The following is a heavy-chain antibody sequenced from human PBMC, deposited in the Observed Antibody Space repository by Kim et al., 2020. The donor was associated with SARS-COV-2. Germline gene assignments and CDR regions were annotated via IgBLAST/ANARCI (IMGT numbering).Heavy chain of an antibody. Sequence: SETLSLTCAVYGGSFSGFYWSWIRHRPGTGMEWISEINLNGSTNSNPSLRSRVTISVDTSRNQFSLNLNSVTAADTAVYYCAIAAPGFPSYDYYGMDVWGQGTTVTVSS. CDR2: INLNGST. CDR3: AIAAPGFPSYDYYGMDV. J-gene: IGHJ6*02. V-gene: IGHV4-34*01. D-gene: IGHD6-13*01. CDR1: GGSFSGFY.